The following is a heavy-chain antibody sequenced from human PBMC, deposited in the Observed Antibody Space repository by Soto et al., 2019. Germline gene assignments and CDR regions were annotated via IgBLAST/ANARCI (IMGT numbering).Heavy chain of an antibody. Sequence: QVQVVESGGDLVKPGGSLRLSCAASGFTFSDYYMNWIRQAPGKGLEWVSYISSSGSIIDYADSVKGRFTISRDSARNSLYLQMNSLRVEDTAVYYCAREPYSSSRVYGMDVWGQGTTVTVSS. CDR3: AREPYSSSRVYGMDV. CDR2: ISSSGSII. J-gene: IGHJ6*02. V-gene: IGHV3-11*01. D-gene: IGHD6-13*01. CDR1: GFTFSDYY.